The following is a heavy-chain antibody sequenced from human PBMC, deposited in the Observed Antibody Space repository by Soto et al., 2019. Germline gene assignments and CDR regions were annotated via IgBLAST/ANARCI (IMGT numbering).Heavy chain of an antibody. CDR3: AREGRITIFGVVTMGYYYGMDV. V-gene: IGHV3-48*03. D-gene: IGHD3-3*01. CDR2: ISSSGSTI. Sequence: GGSLRLSCAASGFTFSSYEMNWVRQAPGKGLEWVSYISSSGSTIYYADSVKGRFTISRDNAKNSLYLQMNSLRAEDTAVYYCAREGRITIFGVVTMGYYYGMDVWGQGTTVTVS. J-gene: IGHJ6*02. CDR1: GFTFSSYE.